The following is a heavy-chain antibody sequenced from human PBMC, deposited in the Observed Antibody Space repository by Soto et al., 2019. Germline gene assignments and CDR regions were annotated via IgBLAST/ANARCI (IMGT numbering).Heavy chain of an antibody. D-gene: IGHD2-15*01. CDR1: GYSFTSYW. CDR3: AKTSVVVAATSADYYYYGMDV. J-gene: IGHJ6*02. V-gene: IGHV5-51*01. CDR2: IYPGDSDT. Sequence: PGESLKISCKGSGYSFTSYWIGWVRQMPGKGLEWMGIIYPGDSDTRYSPSFQGQVTISADKSISTAYLQWSSLKASDTAMYYRAKTSVVVAATSADYYYYGMDVWGQGTTVTVSS.